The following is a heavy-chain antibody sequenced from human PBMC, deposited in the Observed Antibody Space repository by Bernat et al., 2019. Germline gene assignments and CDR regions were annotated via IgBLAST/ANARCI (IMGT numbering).Heavy chain of an antibody. CDR2: VSNSGGRT. D-gene: IGHD3-16*01. Sequence: EVQLVESGGGLVKPGGSLRLSCAASGFTFSTYAMTWVRQAPGKGLEWLSGVSNSGGRTYYADSVKGRFTISRDNSKNTLYLQMISLRVEDSAVYYCAKGLGGNGIFYYYMDVWGKGTTVTVSS. V-gene: IGHV3-23*04. J-gene: IGHJ6*03. CDR1: GFTFSTYA. CDR3: AKGLGGNGIFYYYMDV.